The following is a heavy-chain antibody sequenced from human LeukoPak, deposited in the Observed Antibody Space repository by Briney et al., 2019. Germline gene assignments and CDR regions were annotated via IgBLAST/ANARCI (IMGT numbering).Heavy chain of an antibody. CDR3: ARDWAIVTWTYYYYGMDV. CDR1: GYTFTGYY. Sequence: ASVKVSCKASGYTFTGYYMHWVRQAPGQGLEWMGWINPNSGGTNYAQKFQGRATMTRDTSISTAYMELGRLRSDDTAVYYCARDWAIVTWTYYYYGMDVWGQGTTVTVSS. CDR2: INPNSGGT. J-gene: IGHJ6*02. V-gene: IGHV1-2*02. D-gene: IGHD5-18*01.